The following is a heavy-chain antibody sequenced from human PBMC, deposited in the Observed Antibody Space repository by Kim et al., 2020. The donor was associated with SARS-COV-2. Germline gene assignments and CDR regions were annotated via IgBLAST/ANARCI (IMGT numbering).Heavy chain of an antibody. J-gene: IGHJ6*02. Sequence: RFTIARDNAKNSLYLQMNSLRAEDTAVYYCARGYYDFWSGYSYYYYGMDVWGQGTTVTVSS. D-gene: IGHD3-3*01. CDR3: ARGYYDFWSGYSYYYYGMDV. V-gene: IGHV3-11*06.